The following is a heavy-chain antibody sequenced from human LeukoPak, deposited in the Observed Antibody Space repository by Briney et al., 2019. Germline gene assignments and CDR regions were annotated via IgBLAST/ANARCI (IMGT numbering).Heavy chain of an antibody. Sequence: GGSLRLSCTASGFTFSSYGMHWVRQAPGKGLEWVAYIQYDGSNQQYADSVKGRFSISRDRSKNIPYLQMNSLRAEDTAVYYCARGGSYLSAFDIWGQGTMVTVSS. J-gene: IGHJ3*02. V-gene: IGHV3-30*02. D-gene: IGHD1-26*01. CDR2: IQYDGSNQ. CDR1: GFTFSSYG. CDR3: ARGGSYLSAFDI.